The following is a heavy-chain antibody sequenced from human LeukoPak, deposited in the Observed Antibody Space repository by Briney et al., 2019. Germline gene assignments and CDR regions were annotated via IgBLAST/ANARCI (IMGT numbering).Heavy chain of an antibody. CDR1: GYSFTGYY. V-gene: IGHV1-2*02. J-gene: IGHJ4*02. Sequence: GASVKVSCKASGYSFTGYYLHWVRQAPGQGLEWMGWINPNSGDTNYAQKFQGSVTMTRDTSISTAYMNLRRLTSDDTAVYYCARERGGSYYIDYWGQGTLVTVSS. CDR2: INPNSGDT. CDR3: ARERGGSYYIDY. D-gene: IGHD1-26*01.